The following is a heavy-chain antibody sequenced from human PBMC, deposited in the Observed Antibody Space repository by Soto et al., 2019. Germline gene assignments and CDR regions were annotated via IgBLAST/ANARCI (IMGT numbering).Heavy chain of an antibody. V-gene: IGHV4-30-4*01. CDR1: GGSISSGDYY. Sequence: QVQLQESGPGLVKPSQTLSLTCTVSGGSISSGDYYWSWIRQPPGKGLEWIGYIYYSGSTYYNPSLKSRVTIAVDTSKNQYSVKLSSLTAADTAVYYCATRGPSYYYDSSGYYSRDPWAFDIWGQGTMVTVSS. CDR2: IYYSGST. CDR3: ATRGPSYYYDSSGYYSRDPWAFDI. J-gene: IGHJ3*02. D-gene: IGHD3-22*01.